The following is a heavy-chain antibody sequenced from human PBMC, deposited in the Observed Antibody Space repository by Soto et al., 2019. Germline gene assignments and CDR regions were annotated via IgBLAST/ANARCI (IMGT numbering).Heavy chain of an antibody. CDR3: ARDSGYGSGSYFTIDY. J-gene: IGHJ4*02. CDR1: GGTFSSYA. CDR2: IIPIFGTA. V-gene: IGHV1-69*13. D-gene: IGHD3-10*01. Sequence: GASVKVSWKASGGTFSSYAISWVRQAPGQGLEWRGGIIPIFGTANYAQKFQGRVTITADESTSTAYMELGSLRSEDTAVYYCARDSGYGSGSYFTIDYWGQGTLVTVSS.